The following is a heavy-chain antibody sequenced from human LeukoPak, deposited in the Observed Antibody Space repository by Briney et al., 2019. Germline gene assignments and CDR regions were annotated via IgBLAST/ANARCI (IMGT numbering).Heavy chain of an antibody. J-gene: IGHJ4*02. D-gene: IGHD1-26*01. CDR1: GFTFSSCA. CDR3: AKGASASRYFDY. V-gene: IGHV3-23*01. CDR2: ISASGGST. Sequence: GGSLRLSCAASGFTFSSCAMNWVRQAPGKGLEWVSDISASGGSTNYADAVKGRFTISRDNSKNTLYLQMNSLRVEDAAVYYCAKGASASRYFDYWGQGTLVTVSS.